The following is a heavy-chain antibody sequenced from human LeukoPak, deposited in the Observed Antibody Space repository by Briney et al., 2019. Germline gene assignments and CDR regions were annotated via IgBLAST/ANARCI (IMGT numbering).Heavy chain of an antibody. J-gene: IGHJ4*02. D-gene: IGHD2-15*01. CDR2: ISDDGRSK. CDR1: GFTFSGYW. CDR3: ARGGPIYCSGDSCYPGDY. V-gene: IGHV3-74*01. Sequence: GGSLRLSCAASGFTFSGYWMHWVRQVPGKGLVWISYISDDGRSKGYADSVQGRFTISRDNAKNTLSLQMNSLRVEDTAVYYCARGGPIYCSGDSCYPGDYWGQGTLVTVSS.